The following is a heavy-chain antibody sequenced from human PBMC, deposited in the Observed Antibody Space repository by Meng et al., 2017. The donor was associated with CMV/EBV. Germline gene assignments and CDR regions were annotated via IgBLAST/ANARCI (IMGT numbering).Heavy chain of an antibody. CDR3: ARTGHPDYYDSTSYYTEYFQY. CDR1: GGYY. D-gene: IGHD3-22*01. Sequence: GGYYWSWIRQHPEKGLEWSGYIYYSGNTYYNPSLKSRVTISVDTSKDQFSLRLISVTAADTAVYYCARTGHPDYYDSTSYYTEYFQYWGQGSLVTVSS. V-gene: IGHV4-31*02. CDR2: IYYSGNT. J-gene: IGHJ1*01.